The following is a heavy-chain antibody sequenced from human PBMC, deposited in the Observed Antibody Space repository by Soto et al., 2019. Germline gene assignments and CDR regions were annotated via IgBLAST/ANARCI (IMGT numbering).Heavy chain of an antibody. CDR3: ARVPLRGYSYGGDFDY. CDR2: ISSSSSYI. D-gene: IGHD5-18*01. Sequence: GGSLRLSCAASGFTFSSYSMNWVRQAPGKGLEWVSSISSSSSYIYYADSVKGRFTISRDNAKNSLYLQMNSLRAEDTAVYYCARVPLRGYSYGGDFDYWGQGTLVTVSS. V-gene: IGHV3-21*01. CDR1: GFTFSSYS. J-gene: IGHJ4*02.